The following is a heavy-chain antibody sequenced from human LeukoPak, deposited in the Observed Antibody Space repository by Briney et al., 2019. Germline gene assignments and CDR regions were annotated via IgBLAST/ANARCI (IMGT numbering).Heavy chain of an antibody. CDR1: GGSISSSSYY. D-gene: IGHD3-10*01. J-gene: IGHJ6*03. CDR2: IYCSGST. CDR3: ARHGLGYYGSGSYWALPPYYYYYYMDV. V-gene: IGHV4-39*01. Sequence: SETLSLTCTVSGGSISSSSYYWGWIRQPPGKGLEWIGSIYCSGSTYYNPSLKSRVTISVDTSKNQFSLKLSSVTAADTAVYYCARHGLGYYGSGSYWALPPYYYYYYMDVWGKGTTVTISS.